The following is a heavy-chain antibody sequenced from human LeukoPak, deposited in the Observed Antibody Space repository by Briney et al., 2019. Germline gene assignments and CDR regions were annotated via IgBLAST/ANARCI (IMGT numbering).Heavy chain of an antibody. Sequence: GGSLRLSCAASGFTFNGYSMYWVRQAPGKGLEWVSYISSTSSTIYYADSVKGRFTISRDNAKNSLYLQMNSLRDEDTAVYYCAKGGWYFDYWGQGTLVTVSS. V-gene: IGHV3-48*02. D-gene: IGHD6-19*01. CDR2: ISSTSSTI. J-gene: IGHJ4*02. CDR1: GFTFNGYS. CDR3: AKGGWYFDY.